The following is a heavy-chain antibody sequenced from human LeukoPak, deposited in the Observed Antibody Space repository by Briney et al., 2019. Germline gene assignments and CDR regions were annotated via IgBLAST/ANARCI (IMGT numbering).Heavy chain of an antibody. CDR2: INPSGGST. CDR1: GYAFTSFY. Sequence: ASVKVSCKASGYAFTSFYMHWVRQAPGQGLEWMGIINPSGGSTSYTQKFQGRVTMTRDTSTSTVYMELSSLRSEDTAVYHCARAVTERFYYDSSGYYYPLDYWGQGTLVTVSS. CDR3: ARAVTERFYYDSSGYYYPLDY. J-gene: IGHJ4*02. V-gene: IGHV1-46*03. D-gene: IGHD3-22*01.